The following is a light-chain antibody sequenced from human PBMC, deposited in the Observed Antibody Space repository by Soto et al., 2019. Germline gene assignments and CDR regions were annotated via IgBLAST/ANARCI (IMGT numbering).Light chain of an antibody. CDR2: DAS. V-gene: IGKV3-20*01. CDR1: QSISSSF. CDR3: QHFVNSLTWT. Sequence: EIKLKHSPGIVSLNRRERASLSCGASQSISSSFLAWYQQKPGQAPRLLIYDASTRATGIPARLSGSGSGTEFTLTISSLESQDFAVYYCQHFVNSLTWTFGQGTKVDI. J-gene: IGKJ1*01.